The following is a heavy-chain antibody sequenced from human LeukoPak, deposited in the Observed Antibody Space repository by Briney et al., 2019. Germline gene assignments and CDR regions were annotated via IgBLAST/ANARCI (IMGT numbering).Heavy chain of an antibody. Sequence: GGSLRLSCAASGFTFSGYRMNWVRQAPGKGLEWVAYIKQDGSEKYYVDSVKGRLTISRDNAKNSLYLQMNSLGAEDTAVYYCASGMPFDYWGQGTLVTVSS. V-gene: IGHV3-7*01. CDR1: GFTFSGYR. D-gene: IGHD1-26*01. CDR3: ASGMPFDY. J-gene: IGHJ4*02. CDR2: IKQDGSEK.